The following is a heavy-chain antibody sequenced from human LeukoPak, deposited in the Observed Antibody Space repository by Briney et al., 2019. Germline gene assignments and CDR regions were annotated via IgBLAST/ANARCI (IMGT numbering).Heavy chain of an antibody. CDR1: GGSISSGSYY. CDR2: IYTSGST. Sequence: PSETLSLTCTVSGGSISSGSYYWSWIRQPAGKGLEWIGRIYTSGSTNYNPSLKSRVTISVDTSKNQFSLKLSSVTAADTAVYYCARDQAAGTPDYWGQGTLVTVSS. CDR3: ARDQAAGTPDY. D-gene: IGHD6-13*01. J-gene: IGHJ4*02. V-gene: IGHV4-61*02.